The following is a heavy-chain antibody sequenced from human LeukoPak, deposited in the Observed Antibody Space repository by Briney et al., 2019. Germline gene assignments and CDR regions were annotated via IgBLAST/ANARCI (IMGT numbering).Heavy chain of an antibody. CDR2: ISSSGSTI. V-gene: IGHV3-48*03. CDR1: GFTFSSYE. J-gene: IGHJ3*02. D-gene: IGHD2-15*01. CDR3: ARRGSDDAFDI. Sequence: PGGSLRLSCAASGFTFSSYEMNWVRQAPGKGLEWVSYISSSGSTIYYADSVKGRFTISRDNAKNSLYLQMNSLRAEDTAVYYCARRGSDDAFDIWGRGTMVTVSS.